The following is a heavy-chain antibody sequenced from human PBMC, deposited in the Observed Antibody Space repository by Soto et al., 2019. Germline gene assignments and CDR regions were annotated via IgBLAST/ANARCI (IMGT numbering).Heavy chain of an antibody. J-gene: IGHJ4*02. CDR2: INHLETT. Sequence: SETLSLTCTVSGASITFGGYSWSWLRQAPGKGLEWIGYINHLETTFYNPSFESRLTLSIDRAKNQFSLKLHSMSAADRAVYFCARGGGSDSFDYWGQGILVTVSS. CDR3: ARGGGSDSFDY. CDR1: GASITFGGYS. D-gene: IGHD1-26*01. V-gene: IGHV4-30-2*01.